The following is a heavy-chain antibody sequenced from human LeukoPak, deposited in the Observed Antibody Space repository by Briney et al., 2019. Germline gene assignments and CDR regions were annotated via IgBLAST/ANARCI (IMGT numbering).Heavy chain of an antibody. CDR3: ARESPRFGAADY. J-gene: IGHJ4*02. V-gene: IGHV3-74*01. CDR1: GFTFSSYW. CDR2: INSDGSST. D-gene: IGHD3-10*01. Sequence: GGSLRLSCAASGFTFSSYWMHWVRQAPGKGLVWVSRINSDGSSTSYADSVKGRFTISRDNAKNTLYLQMNSLRAEDTAVHYCARESPRFGAADYWGQGTLVTVSS.